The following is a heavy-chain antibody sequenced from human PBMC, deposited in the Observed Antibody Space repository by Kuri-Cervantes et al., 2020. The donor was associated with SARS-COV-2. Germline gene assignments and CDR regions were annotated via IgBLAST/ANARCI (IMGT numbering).Heavy chain of an antibody. CDR2: ISGSGGST. Sequence: GESLKISCAASGFTFSSYAMSWVRQAPGKGLEWVSAISGSGGSTYYADSVKGRFTISRDNSKNTLYLQMNSLRAEDTAVYYCAKDGGDHDFWSGYYTSGDYDAFDIWGQGTMVTVSS. V-gene: IGHV3-23*01. CDR3: AKDGGDHDFWSGYYTSGDYDAFDI. J-gene: IGHJ3*02. D-gene: IGHD3-3*01. CDR1: GFTFSSYA.